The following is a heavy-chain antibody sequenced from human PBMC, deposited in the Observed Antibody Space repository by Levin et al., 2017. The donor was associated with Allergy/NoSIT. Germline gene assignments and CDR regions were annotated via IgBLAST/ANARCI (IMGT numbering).Heavy chain of an antibody. Sequence: ASETLSLTCTVSGGSISSSSYYWGWIRQPPGKGLEWIGSIYYSGSTYYNPSLKSRVTISVDTSKSQFSLKLSSVTAADTAVYYCARRLDDAFDIWGQGTMVTVSS. CDR3: ARRLDDAFDI. CDR2: IYYSGST. D-gene: IGHD3-16*01. J-gene: IGHJ3*02. V-gene: IGHV4-39*01. CDR1: GGSISSSSYY.